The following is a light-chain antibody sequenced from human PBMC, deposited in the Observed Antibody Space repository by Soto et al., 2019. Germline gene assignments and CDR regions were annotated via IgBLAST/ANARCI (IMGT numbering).Light chain of an antibody. CDR2: DVN. J-gene: IGLJ2*01. Sequence: QSALTQPASVSGSPGQSITISCTGTSSDIGAYNFVSWYQQHPGKAPKLMLYDVNIRPSGVSNRFSGSKSGNTASLTISGLQAADAADYYCTSWTTSTTMLFGGGTTLTVL. CDR3: TSWTTSTTML. V-gene: IGLV2-14*03. CDR1: SSDIGAYNF.